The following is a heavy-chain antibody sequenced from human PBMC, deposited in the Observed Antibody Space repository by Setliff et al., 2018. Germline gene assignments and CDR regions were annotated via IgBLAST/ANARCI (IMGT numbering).Heavy chain of an antibody. CDR3: AREAVYSSSWYFYYYGMDV. V-gene: IGHV4-39*07. J-gene: IGHJ6*02. CDR1: GGSISSSRHC. CDR2: IYYSGST. Sequence: SETLSLTCAVYGGSISSSRHCWGWIRQPPGKGLEWIGTIYYSGSTYYNPSLKSRVTISVDTSKNQFSLKLSSVTAADTAVYYCAREAVYSSSWYFYYYGMDVWGQGTTVTVSS. D-gene: IGHD6-13*01.